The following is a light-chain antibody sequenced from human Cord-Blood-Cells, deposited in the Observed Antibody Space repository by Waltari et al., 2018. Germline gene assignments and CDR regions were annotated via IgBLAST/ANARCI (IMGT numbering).Light chain of an antibody. CDR3: QQSYRTPLT. CDR1: QSISSY. CDR2: AAS. V-gene: IGKV1-39*01. Sequence: DIQMTQSPSSLSASVGDRVTITCRASQSISSYLNWYQQKPGKAPKLLIYAASSLQSGVPSRFGGSGSGTDFTLAISSLQPEDFATYYCQQSYRTPLTFGGGTKVEIK. J-gene: IGKJ4*01.